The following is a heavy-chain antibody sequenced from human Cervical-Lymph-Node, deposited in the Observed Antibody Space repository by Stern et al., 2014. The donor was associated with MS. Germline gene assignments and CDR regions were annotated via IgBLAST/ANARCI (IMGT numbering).Heavy chain of an antibody. CDR1: GGSFITHA. CDR2: IIPLFGSA. CDR3: ATDGEMTTIGHQY. V-gene: IGHV1-69*06. J-gene: IGHJ4*02. D-gene: IGHD5-24*01. Sequence: QVQLGQSGAEVRKPGSSVTVSCKASGGSFITHAFSWVRQAPGHGTEWMGGIIPLFGSAHHAQKFQGRLTLIADKATTTAYMELSSLTTEDTAVYYCATDGEMTTIGHQYWGQGTLVAVSS.